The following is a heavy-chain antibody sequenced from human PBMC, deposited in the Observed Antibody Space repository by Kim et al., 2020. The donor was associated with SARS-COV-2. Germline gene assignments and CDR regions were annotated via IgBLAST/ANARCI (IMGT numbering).Heavy chain of an antibody. CDR1: GFTFSSYA. CDR2: ISYDGSNK. J-gene: IGHJ6*02. Sequence: GGSLRLSCAASGFTFSSYAMHWVRQAPGKGLEWVAVISYDGSNKYYAGSVKGRFTISRDNSKNTLYLQMNSLRAEDTAVYYCARPKGGSYGSGMDVWGQGTTVTVSS. CDR3: ARPKGGSYGSGMDV. D-gene: IGHD1-26*01. V-gene: IGHV3-30*04.